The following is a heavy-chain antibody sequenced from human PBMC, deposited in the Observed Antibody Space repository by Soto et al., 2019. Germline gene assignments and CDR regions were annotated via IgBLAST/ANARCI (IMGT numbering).Heavy chain of an antibody. V-gene: IGHV3-23*01. CDR3: ARDCRPGLIVPTKSGFDP. J-gene: IGHJ5*02. D-gene: IGHD2-15*01. CDR1: GFPFSTYA. CDR2: TSKGGNT. Sequence: EVQLLESGGGLVQRGGSLRLSFEASGFPFSTYAMTWVRQVPGKGLEWVSTTSKGGNTEFAESVRGRFTVFRDNSKNTIYLQMSSLRAEDSAIYFCARDCRPGLIVPTKSGFDPWGQGTPVTVSS.